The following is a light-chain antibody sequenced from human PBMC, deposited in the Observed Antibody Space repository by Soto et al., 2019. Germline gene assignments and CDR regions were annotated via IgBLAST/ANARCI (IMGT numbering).Light chain of an antibody. CDR2: RAS. CDR1: QSISPY. Sequence: DIQMTQSPSTLSASVGDRVTITCRASQSISPYLAWYQQKPGKAPKLLIYRASTLESGVPSRFSGSGSGTEFTLTISSLQSEDFAVYYCQQYHNWPLTFGGGTKVEIK. CDR3: QQYHNWPLT. J-gene: IGKJ4*01. V-gene: IGKV1-5*03.